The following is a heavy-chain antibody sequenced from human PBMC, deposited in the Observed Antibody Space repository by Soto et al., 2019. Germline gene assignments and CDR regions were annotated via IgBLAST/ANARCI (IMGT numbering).Heavy chain of an antibody. Sequence: ASVKVSCKASGYTFTGYYMHWVRQAPGQGLEWMGWINPNSGGTNYAQKFQGRVTMTRDTSISTAYMELSRLRSDDTAVYYCARETGATRHYYYGMDVWGQGTTFTVSS. CDR1: GYTFTGYY. CDR2: INPNSGGT. CDR3: ARETGATRHYYYGMDV. D-gene: IGHD1-26*01. V-gene: IGHV1-2*02. J-gene: IGHJ6*02.